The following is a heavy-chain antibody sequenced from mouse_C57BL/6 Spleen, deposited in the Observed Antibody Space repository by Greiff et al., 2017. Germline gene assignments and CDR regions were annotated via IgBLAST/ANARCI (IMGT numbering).Heavy chain of an antibody. CDR3: TGVVATPFAY. D-gene: IGHD1-1*01. CDR2: LDPEDGDT. V-gene: IGHV14-1*01. CDR1: GFNIKDYY. Sequence: VQLQQSGAELVRPGASVKLSCTASGFNIKDYYMHWVKPRPEQGLEWIGRLDPEDGDTESAPKFQGKATMAADPSSNTAYLQLSSLTSEDTAVYYCTGVVATPFAYWGQGTLVTVSA. J-gene: IGHJ3*01.